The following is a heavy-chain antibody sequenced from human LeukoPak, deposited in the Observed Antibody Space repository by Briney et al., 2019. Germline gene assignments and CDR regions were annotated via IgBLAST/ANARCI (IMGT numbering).Heavy chain of an antibody. CDR2: IRNDGNNK. J-gene: IGHJ4*02. CDR1: GFTFGIYV. D-gene: IGHD5/OR15-5a*01. CDR3: AKSVSVGRYLDY. V-gene: IGHV3-30*02. Sequence: PGGSLRLSCAASGFTFGIYVMHWVRQAPGKGLEWVAFIRNDGNNKYYANSVKGRFTISRDNSKTTLYLQVNSLRAEDTAVYYCAKSVSVGRYLDYWGQGTLVTVSS.